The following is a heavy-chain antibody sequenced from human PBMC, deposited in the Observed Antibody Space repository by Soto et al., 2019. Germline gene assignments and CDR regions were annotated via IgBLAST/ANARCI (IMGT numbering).Heavy chain of an antibody. CDR2: INHSGST. Sequence: PAETLSLTCAVYGGSFSGYYWSWIRQPPGKGLEWIGEINHSGSTNYNPSLKSRVTISVDTSKNQFSLKLSSVTAADTAVYYCSVVVVDATEGLDYWGQGTLVTVSS. D-gene: IGHD2-15*01. CDR1: GGSFSGYY. CDR3: SVVVVDATEGLDY. J-gene: IGHJ4*02. V-gene: IGHV4-34*01.